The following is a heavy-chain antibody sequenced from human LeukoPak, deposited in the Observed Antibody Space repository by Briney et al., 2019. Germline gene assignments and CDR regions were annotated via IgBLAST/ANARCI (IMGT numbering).Heavy chain of an antibody. J-gene: IGHJ5*02. V-gene: IGHV1-18*01. D-gene: IGHD5-12*01. CDR3: ARAEEATISNWFDP. CDR2: ISAYNGNT. Sequence: GALVKVSCKASGYTFTSYGISWVRQAPGQGLEWMGWISAYNGNTNYAQKLQGRVTMTTDTSTSTAYMELRSLRSDDTAAYYCARAEEATISNWFDPWGQGTLVTVSS. CDR1: GYTFTSYG.